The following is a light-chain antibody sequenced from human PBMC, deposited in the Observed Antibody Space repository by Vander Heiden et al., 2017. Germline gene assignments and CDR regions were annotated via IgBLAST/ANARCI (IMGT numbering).Light chain of an antibody. J-gene: IGKJ2*01. CDR2: GAS. CDR1: QSVSSSH. V-gene: IGKV3-20*01. Sequence: EIVLMQAPGKLFLSPGERATLTCRASQSVSSSHLAWYQQKPGQAPRLLIYGASSRATGIPDRFSGSGSGTDFTLTISRLEPEDFAVYYCQQYVSSPYTFGQGTKLQIK. CDR3: QQYVSSPYT.